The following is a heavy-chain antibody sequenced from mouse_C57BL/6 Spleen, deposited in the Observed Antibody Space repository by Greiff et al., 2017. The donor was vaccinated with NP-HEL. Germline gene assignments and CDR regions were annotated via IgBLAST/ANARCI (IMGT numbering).Heavy chain of an antibody. V-gene: IGHV1-62-2*01. CDR1: GYTFTEYT. J-gene: IGHJ4*01. CDR2: FYPGSGSI. D-gene: IGHD4-1*01. CDR3: ARHGRELTGTSYYAMDY. Sequence: VKLQESGAELVKPGASVKLSCKASGYTFTEYTIHWVKQRSGQGLEWIGWFYPGSGSIKYNEKFKDKATLTADKSSSTVYMELSRLTSEDSAVYFCARHGRELTGTSYYAMDYWGQGTSVTVSS.